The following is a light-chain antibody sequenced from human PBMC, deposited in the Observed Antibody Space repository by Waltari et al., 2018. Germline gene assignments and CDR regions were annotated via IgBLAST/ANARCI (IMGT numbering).Light chain of an antibody. CDR2: DAS. Sequence: EIVMTQSPVTLSVSLGERATPSCRASQSVSSDLAWYQQKPGQAPRLLTYDASTRAAGLAARFSASGSGTEFTLTISSLQSEDFAVYYCQQYKYWPPLTFGGGTKVEIK. J-gene: IGKJ4*01. V-gene: IGKV3-15*01. CDR1: QSVSSD. CDR3: QQYKYWPPLT.